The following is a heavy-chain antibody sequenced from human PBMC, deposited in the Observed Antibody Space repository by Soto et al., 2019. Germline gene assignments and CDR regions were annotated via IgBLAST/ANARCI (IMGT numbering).Heavy chain of an antibody. V-gene: IGHV3-74*01. Sequence: GGSLRLSCAASGFTFSSYWMHWVRQAPGKGLVWVSRINSDGSSTSYADSVKGRFTISRDNAKNTLYLQMNSLRAEDTAVYYCASQQSRYYYDSPYFDHWGQGTLVTVSS. CDR1: GFTFSSYW. J-gene: IGHJ4*02. CDR2: INSDGSST. CDR3: ASQQSRYYYDSPYFDH. D-gene: IGHD3-22*01.